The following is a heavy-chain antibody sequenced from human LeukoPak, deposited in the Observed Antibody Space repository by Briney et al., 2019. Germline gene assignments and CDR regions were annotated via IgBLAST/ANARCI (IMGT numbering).Heavy chain of an antibody. CDR1: GGTVVTSAYS. J-gene: IGHJ5*02. V-gene: IGHV4-39*01. Sequence: SETLSLTCTVSGGTVVTSAYSWGWIRQPPGKGLEYIGNVYYSGSAYYNPSLRGRATLSIDTSSNQFSLRLTSVTAADTAVYYCAPLAGESWGQGTLVTVSS. CDR2: VYYSGSA. D-gene: IGHD3-16*01. CDR3: APLAGES.